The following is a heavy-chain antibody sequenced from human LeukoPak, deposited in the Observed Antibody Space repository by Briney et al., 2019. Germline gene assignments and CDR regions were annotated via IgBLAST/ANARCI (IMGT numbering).Heavy chain of an antibody. V-gene: IGHV4-61*01. CDR1: GGSVSSSNYY. Sequence: PSETLSLTCTVSGGSVSSSNYYWSWIRQPPGKGLEWVGFFSYNVHTDYNPSLKSRVTISVDTSKNQLSLRLSSVTAADTAIYYCARVSVAGTAPDYWGQGTLVTVSS. J-gene: IGHJ4*02. CDR3: ARVSVAGTAPDY. D-gene: IGHD6-13*01. CDR2: FSYNVHT.